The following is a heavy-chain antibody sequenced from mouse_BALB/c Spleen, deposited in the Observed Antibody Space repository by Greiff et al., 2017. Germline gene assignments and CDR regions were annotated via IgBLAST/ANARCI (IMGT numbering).Heavy chain of an antibody. CDR2: ISYSGST. J-gene: IGHJ1*01. CDR1: GDSITSGY. V-gene: IGHV3-8*02. Sequence: EVKLMESGPSLVKPSQTLSLTCSVTGDSITSGYWNWIRKFPGNKLEYMGYISYSGSTYYNPSLKSRISITRDTSKNQYYLQLNSVTTEDTATYYCARDYYGSSYYFDVWGAGTTVTVSS. D-gene: IGHD1-1*01. CDR3: ARDYYGSSYYFDV.